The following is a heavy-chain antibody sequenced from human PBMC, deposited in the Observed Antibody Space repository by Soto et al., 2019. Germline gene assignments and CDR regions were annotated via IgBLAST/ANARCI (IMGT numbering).Heavy chain of an antibody. D-gene: IGHD2-15*01. CDR1: GETLNSNP. CDR2: IVPLSDRT. CDR3: ARKSGRDGHSGGGCSSIDV. J-gene: IGHJ4*02. Sequence: QVQLVQSGAEVKKPGSSLKVSCKVFGETLNSNPIGWVRQAPGQGLEWVGGIVPLSDRTNYAQELQGRVTVTADGSTSTVYMELSNLKADDTAVYYCARKSGRDGHSGGGCSSIDVWGQGSLITVSS. V-gene: IGHV1-69*01.